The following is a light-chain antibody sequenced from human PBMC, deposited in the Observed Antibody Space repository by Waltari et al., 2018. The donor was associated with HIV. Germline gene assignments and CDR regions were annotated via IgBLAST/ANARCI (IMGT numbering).Light chain of an antibody. CDR3: AAWDDTLKVYV. CDR1: GSNIRSNY. Sequence: QSVLAQPPSVSGAPGQRVTISCSGSGSNIRSNYVNWYQQLPVTAPRVLIYNDGRRHSGVPARFSGSKAGTTASLAISGRQSEDEADYYCAAWDDTLKVYVFGTGTKVTVL. V-gene: IGLV1-44*01. J-gene: IGLJ1*01. CDR2: NDG.